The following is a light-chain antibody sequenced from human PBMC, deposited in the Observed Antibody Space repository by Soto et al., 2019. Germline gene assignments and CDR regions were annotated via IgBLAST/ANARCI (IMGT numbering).Light chain of an antibody. Sequence: DIQMTQSPSSLSASVGDRVTITCRASQSISSYLNWYQQKPGKAPKLLIYAASSLQSGVPSRFSGSGSGTDFTLTISSLQPEDFATYYCQQSYSTPYTFGHGTKREIK. V-gene: IGKV1-39*01. CDR1: QSISSY. CDR3: QQSYSTPYT. CDR2: AAS. J-gene: IGKJ2*01.